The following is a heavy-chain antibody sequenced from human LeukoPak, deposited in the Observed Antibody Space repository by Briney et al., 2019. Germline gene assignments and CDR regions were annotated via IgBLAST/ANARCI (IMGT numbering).Heavy chain of an antibody. V-gene: IGHV4-59*01. CDR3: ARDPGNSGYAGFDY. CDR1: GGSISSYY. Sequence: SETLSLTCTVSGGSISSYYWSWIRQPPGKGLEWIGYIYYSGSTNYNPSLKSRVTISVDTSKNQFSLKLSSVTAADTAVYYCARDPGNSGYAGFDYWGQGTLVTVSS. D-gene: IGHD5-12*01. J-gene: IGHJ4*02. CDR2: IYYSGST.